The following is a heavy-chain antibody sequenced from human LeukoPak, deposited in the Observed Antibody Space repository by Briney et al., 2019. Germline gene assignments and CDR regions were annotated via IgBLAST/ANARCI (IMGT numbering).Heavy chain of an antibody. V-gene: IGHV3-7*01. D-gene: IGHD6-13*01. CDR1: GFTFSNYW. CDR2: IKEDGSEK. Sequence: GGSLRLSCAASGFTFSNYWMSWVRQAPGKGLEWVANIKEDGSEKYHVDSVKGRFTISRDNARNSLYPQMNSLRAEDTAVYYCASGRQLGYWGQGTLVTVSS. CDR3: ASGRQLGY. J-gene: IGHJ4*02.